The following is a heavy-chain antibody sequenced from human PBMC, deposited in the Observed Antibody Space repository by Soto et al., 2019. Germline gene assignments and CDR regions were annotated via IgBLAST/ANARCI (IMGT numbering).Heavy chain of an antibody. CDR2: ISAYNGNT. CDR1: GYTFTSYG. V-gene: IGHV1-18*01. J-gene: IGHJ6*02. D-gene: IGHD4-17*01. CDR3: ARDASLPYGDYAPYYYYGMDV. Sequence: QVQLVQSGAEVKKPGASVKVSCKASGYTFTSYGISWVRQAPGQELEWMGWISAYNGNTNYAQNLHGRVTMTTDTSTSTAYMELRSLRSDDTAVYYCARDASLPYGDYAPYYYYGMDVWGQGTTVTVSS.